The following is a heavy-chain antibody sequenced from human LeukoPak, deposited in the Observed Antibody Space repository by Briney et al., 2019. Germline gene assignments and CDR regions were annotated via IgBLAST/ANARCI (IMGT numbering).Heavy chain of an antibody. CDR1: RFTFGDFA. V-gene: IGHV3-74*01. D-gene: IGHD5-24*01. CDR2: IMSDGRST. J-gene: IGHJ4*02. Sequence: PGRSLRLSCAASRFTFGDFAMHWVRQAPGKGLVWVSRIMSDGRSTYADSVKGRFTISRDTAKNTLYLQMNSLRAEDTAVYYCARDSQFIGPLYWGQGTLVTVSS. CDR3: ARDSQFIGPLY.